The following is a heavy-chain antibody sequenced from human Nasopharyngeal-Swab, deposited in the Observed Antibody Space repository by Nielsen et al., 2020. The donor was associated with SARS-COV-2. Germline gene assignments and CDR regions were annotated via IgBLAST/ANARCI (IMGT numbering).Heavy chain of an antibody. D-gene: IGHD5-24*01. V-gene: IGHV3-74*01. J-gene: IGHJ4*02. CDR2: INSDGSST. Sequence: WSRQPPGKGLVWVSRINSDGSSTTYADSVKGRFTISRDNAKNTLYLQMNSLRAEDTAVYYCARARDGYNLAYWGQGTLVTVSS. CDR3: ARARDGYNLAY.